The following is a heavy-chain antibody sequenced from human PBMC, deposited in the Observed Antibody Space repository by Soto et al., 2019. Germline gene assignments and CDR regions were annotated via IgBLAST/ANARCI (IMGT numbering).Heavy chain of an antibody. V-gene: IGHV3-30-3*01. CDR3: ARPLSSGPYYFDY. CDR1: GFTFSSYA. J-gene: IGHJ4*02. CDR2: ISYDGSNK. D-gene: IGHD6-19*01. Sequence: GSLRLSCAAFGFTFSSYAMHWVRQAPGKGLEWVAVISYDGSNKYYADSVKGRFTISRDNSKNTLYLQMNSLRAEDTAVYYCARPLSSGPYYFDYWGQGTLVTVSS.